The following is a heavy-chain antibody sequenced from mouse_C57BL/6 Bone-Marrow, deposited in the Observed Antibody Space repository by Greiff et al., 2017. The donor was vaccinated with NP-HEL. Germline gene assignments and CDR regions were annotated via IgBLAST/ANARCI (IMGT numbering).Heavy chain of an antibody. CDR3: ARSPHLLLWAYYAMDY. Sequence: QVQLQQPGTELVKPGASVKLSCKASGYPFTSYWMHWVKQRPGQGLEWIGNINPSNGGTNYNEKFKSKATLTVDKSSSTAYMQLSSLTSEDSAVYYCARSPHLLLWAYYAMDYWGQGTSVTVSS. J-gene: IGHJ4*01. CDR2: INPSNGGT. CDR1: GYPFTSYW. D-gene: IGHD2-10*01. V-gene: IGHV1-53*01.